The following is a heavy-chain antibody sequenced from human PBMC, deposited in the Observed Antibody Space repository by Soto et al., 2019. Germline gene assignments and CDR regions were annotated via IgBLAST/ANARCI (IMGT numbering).Heavy chain of an antibody. J-gene: IGHJ4*02. D-gene: IGHD3-16*01. Sequence: GGSLRLSCKGSGYSFTSYWIGWVRQMPGKGLEWMGIIYPGDSDTRYSPSFQGQVTISADKSISTAYLQWSSLKASDTAMYYCASGYPSMGRGMGFDYWGQGTLVTVSS. V-gene: IGHV5-51*01. CDR2: IYPGDSDT. CDR1: GYSFTSYW. CDR3: ASGYPSMGRGMGFDY.